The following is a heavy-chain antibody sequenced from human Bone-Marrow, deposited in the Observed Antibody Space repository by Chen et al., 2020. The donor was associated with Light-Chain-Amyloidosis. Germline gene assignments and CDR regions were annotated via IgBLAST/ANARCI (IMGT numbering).Heavy chain of an antibody. CDR1: GFSFTTSW. J-gene: IGHJ4*02. D-gene: IGHD3-3*01. CDR2: INADGSGT. V-gene: IGHV3-74*01. Sequence: EVELVESGGDLVQPGGSLRLSCAAYGFSFTTSWMHWVHQGPGKGLVWVSRINADGSGTDYADSVKGRFTIFRDNAKSTLYLQMNSLRVEDTAVYYCATVDFWSGQFDYWGQGTLVTVSS. CDR3: ATVDFWSGQFDY.